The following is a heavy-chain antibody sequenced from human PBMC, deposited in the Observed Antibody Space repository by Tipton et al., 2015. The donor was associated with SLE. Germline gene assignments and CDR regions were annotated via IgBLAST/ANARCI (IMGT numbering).Heavy chain of an antibody. CDR2: IYYSGST. J-gene: IGHJ3*01. CDR1: GGSISSGGYY. D-gene: IGHD1-26*01. CDR3: AGVSGTYAFDV. Sequence: TLSLTCTVSGGSISSGGYYWSWIRQPPGKGLEWIGYIYYSGSTNYNPSLKSRVTISVDESKNQFSLKLNSVTAADTAVYYCAGVSGTYAFDVWGQGTLVTVSS. V-gene: IGHV4-61*05.